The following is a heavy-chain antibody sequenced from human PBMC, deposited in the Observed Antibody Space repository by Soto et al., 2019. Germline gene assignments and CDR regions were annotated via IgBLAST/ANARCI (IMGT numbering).Heavy chain of an antibody. CDR3: ARELIVVVPAAIAAVDY. V-gene: IGHV1-2*02. Sequence: CKASGYTFTGYYMHWVRQAPGQGLEWMGWINPNSGGTNYAQKFQGRVTMTRDTSISTAYMELSRLRSDDTAVYYCARELIVVVPAAIAAVDYWGQGTRVTVYS. J-gene: IGHJ4*02. D-gene: IGHD2-2*01. CDR2: INPNSGGT. CDR1: GYTFTGYY.